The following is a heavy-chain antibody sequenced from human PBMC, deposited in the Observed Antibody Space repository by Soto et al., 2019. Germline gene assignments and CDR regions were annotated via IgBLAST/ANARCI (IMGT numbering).Heavy chain of an antibody. J-gene: IGHJ6*02. Sequence: VQLVESGGGVVQPGRSLRLSCAASGFTFSSYAMHWVRQAPGKGLEWVAVISYDGSNKYYADSVKGRFTISRDNSKNTLYLQMNSLRAEDTAVYYCASTVAGTAYYYYGMDVWGQGTTVTVSS. V-gene: IGHV3-30-3*01. CDR1: GFTFSSYA. CDR3: ASTVAGTAYYYYGMDV. CDR2: ISYDGSNK. D-gene: IGHD6-19*01.